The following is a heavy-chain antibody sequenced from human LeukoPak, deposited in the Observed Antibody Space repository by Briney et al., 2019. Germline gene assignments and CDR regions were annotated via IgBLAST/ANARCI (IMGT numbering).Heavy chain of an antibody. CDR3: ARGIFGVIINAFDI. V-gene: IGHV4-34*01. D-gene: IGHD3-3*01. J-gene: IGHJ3*02. CDR1: GGSFSGYY. Sequence: SETLSLTCAVYGGSFSGYYWSWIRQPPGKGLEWIGEINHSGSTNYNPSLKSRVTISVDTSKNQFSLKLDSVTAADTAVYYCARGIFGVIINAFDIWGQGTMVTVSS. CDR2: INHSGST.